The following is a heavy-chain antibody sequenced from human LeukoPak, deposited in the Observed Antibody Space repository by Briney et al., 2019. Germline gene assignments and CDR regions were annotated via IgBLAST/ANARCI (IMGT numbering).Heavy chain of an antibody. CDR3: ARDRNYCSSDRCYDAFDI. D-gene: IGHD2-15*01. CDR2: IRGDGSRL. V-gene: IGHV3-7*01. Sequence: GGSLRLSCVASGFNISPFWMTWVRQAPDKGLEWVANIRGDGSRLYYVDSVKGRFTISRDNAQNSLYLQMSNLRADDTSVYYCARDRNYCSSDRCYDAFDIWGQGTMVTVSS. J-gene: IGHJ3*02. CDR1: GFNISPFW.